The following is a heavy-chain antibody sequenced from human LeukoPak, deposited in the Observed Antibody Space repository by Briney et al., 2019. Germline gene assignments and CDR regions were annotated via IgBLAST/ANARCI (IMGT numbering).Heavy chain of an antibody. D-gene: IGHD5-12*01. CDR2: IYYSGST. CDR3: ARLHSGYDSSNYFDY. V-gene: IGHV4-39*01. J-gene: IGHJ4*02. Sequence: SETLSLTCTVSGGSISSSSYYWGWISQPPGKGLEWIGSIYYSGSTYYNPSLKSRVTISVDTSKNQFSLKSSSVTAADTAVYYCARLHSGYDSSNYFDYWGQGTLVTVSS. CDR1: GGSISSSSYY.